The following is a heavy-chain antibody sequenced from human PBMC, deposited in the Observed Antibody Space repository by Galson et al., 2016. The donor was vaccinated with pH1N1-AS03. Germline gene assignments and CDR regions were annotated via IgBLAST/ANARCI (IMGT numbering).Heavy chain of an antibody. CDR1: GVSINSHL. Sequence: TLSLTCSVSGVSINSHLWTWIRQTPGKELEWIGNLDHTGNTEYSPSLKTRVSISVDTSKNQLSLRLKSVTAADTAVYYCARQGQWLVEHYYYGMDVWGHGTPVAVSS. CDR3: ARQGQWLVEHYYYGMDV. CDR2: LDHTGNT. D-gene: IGHD6-19*01. J-gene: IGHJ6*02. V-gene: IGHV4-59*08.